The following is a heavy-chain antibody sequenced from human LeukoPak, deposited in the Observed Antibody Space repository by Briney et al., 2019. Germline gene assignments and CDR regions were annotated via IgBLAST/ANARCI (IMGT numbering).Heavy chain of an antibody. J-gene: IGHJ6*03. Sequence: PGGSLRLSCAASGFTFSSYGMHWVRQAPGKGLEWVAVISYDGSNKYYADSVKGRFTISRDNSKNTLYLQMNSLRAEDTAVYYCAKRSPVNYYYYYMDVWGKGTTVTVSS. CDR3: AKRSPVNYYYYYMDV. V-gene: IGHV3-30*18. CDR1: GFTFSSYG. CDR2: ISYDGSNK.